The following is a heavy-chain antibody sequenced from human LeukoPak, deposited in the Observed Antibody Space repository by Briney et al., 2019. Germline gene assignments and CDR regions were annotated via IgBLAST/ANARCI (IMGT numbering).Heavy chain of an antibody. CDR3: AKALVSYYYYYYMDV. CDR2: ISGSGGST. Sequence: PGGSXRLSCAASGFTFSSYAMSWVRQAPGKGREWVSAISGSGGSTYYADSVKGRFTISRDNSKNTLYLQMNSLRAEDTAVYYCAKALVSYYYYYYMDVWGKGTTVTVSS. D-gene: IGHD5/OR15-5a*01. CDR1: GFTFSSYA. V-gene: IGHV3-23*01. J-gene: IGHJ6*03.